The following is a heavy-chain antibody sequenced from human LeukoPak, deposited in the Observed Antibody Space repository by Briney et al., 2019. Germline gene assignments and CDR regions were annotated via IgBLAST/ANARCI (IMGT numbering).Heavy chain of an antibody. CDR3: ARGSASPAAIPFDM. Sequence: SETLSLTCTVSGGSISSYYWSWIRQPPGKGLEWIGYIYYSGSTNYNPSLKSRVTISVDTSKNQFSLNLSSVTAADTAVYYCARGSASPAAIPFDMWGQGTMVTVSS. J-gene: IGHJ3*02. CDR1: GGSISSYY. V-gene: IGHV4-59*12. CDR2: IYYSGST. D-gene: IGHD2-2*02.